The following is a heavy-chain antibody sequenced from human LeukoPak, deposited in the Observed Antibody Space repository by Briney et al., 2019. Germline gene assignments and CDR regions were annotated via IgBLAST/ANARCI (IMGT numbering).Heavy chain of an antibody. CDR2: IKQDGSEK. CDR3: AKTYYYGSGSF. V-gene: IGHV3-7*01. Sequence: GGSLRLSCAASGFTFSNFWMSWVRQAPGKGLEWVANIKQDGSEKYYVDSVKGRFTISRDNANNSLYLQMNSLRAEDTAVYYCAKTYYYGSGSFWGQGTLVTVSS. CDR1: GFTFSNFW. J-gene: IGHJ4*02. D-gene: IGHD3-10*01.